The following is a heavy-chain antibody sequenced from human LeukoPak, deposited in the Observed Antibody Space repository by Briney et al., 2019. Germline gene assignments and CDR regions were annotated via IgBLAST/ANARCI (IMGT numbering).Heavy chain of an antibody. CDR3: ARGYCSGGSCYHFYFDY. V-gene: IGHV4-34*01. Sequence: SETLSLTCAVYGGSFSGYYWSWIRQPPGKGLEWIGEINHSGSTNYNPSLKSRVTISVDPSKNQFSLKLSSVTAADTAVYYCARGYCSGGSCYHFYFDYWGQGTLVTVSS. D-gene: IGHD2-15*01. CDR2: INHSGST. CDR1: GGSFSGYY. J-gene: IGHJ4*02.